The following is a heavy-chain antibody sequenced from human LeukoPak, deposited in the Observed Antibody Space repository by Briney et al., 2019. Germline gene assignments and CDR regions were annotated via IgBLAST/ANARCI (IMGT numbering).Heavy chain of an antibody. J-gene: IGHJ4*02. D-gene: IGHD4-11*01. CDR1: GFTFSSYA. CDR2: ISGSGGST. Sequence: GGSLRLSCAAPGFTFSSYAMGWVRQAPGKGLEWVSAISGSGGSTYYADSVKGRFTISRDNSKNTLYLQMNSLRAEDTAVYYCAKPPRGDYSNSDYWGQGTLVTVSS. CDR3: AKPPRGDYSNSDY. V-gene: IGHV3-23*01.